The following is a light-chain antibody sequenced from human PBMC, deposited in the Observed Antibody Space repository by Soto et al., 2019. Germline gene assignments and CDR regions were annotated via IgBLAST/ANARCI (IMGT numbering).Light chain of an antibody. CDR1: SSNIGSNS. V-gene: IGLV1-44*01. Sequence: QSVLTQPHSASGTPGQRVTISCSGSSSNIGSNSVHWFQQVPGTAPKPLIYNSNQRPSGVPERLSGSKSGTSASLAISRLQSEDEADYYCAAWDDSLNGHIFGTGTKVTVL. J-gene: IGLJ1*01. CDR3: AAWDDSLNGHI. CDR2: NSN.